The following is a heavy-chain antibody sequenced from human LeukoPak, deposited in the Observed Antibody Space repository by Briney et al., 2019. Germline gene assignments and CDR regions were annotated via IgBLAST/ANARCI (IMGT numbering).Heavy chain of an antibody. CDR1: GLTFSSYA. Sequence: GGSLRLSCAASGLTFSSYAMHWVRQAPGKGLEWVAVISYDGSNKYYADSVKGRFTISRDNSKNTLYLQMNSLRAEDTAVYYCTRGDRYFDWFIDYWGQGTLVTVSS. CDR2: ISYDGSNK. D-gene: IGHD3-9*01. J-gene: IGHJ4*02. CDR3: TRGDRYFDWFIDY. V-gene: IGHV3-30-3*01.